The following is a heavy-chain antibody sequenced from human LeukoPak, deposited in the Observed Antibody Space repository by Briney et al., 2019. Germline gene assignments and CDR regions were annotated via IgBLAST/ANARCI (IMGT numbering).Heavy chain of an antibody. Sequence: PSETLSLTCTVSGGSISSYYWSWIRQPPGRGLEWIGYIYYSGSTNYNPSLKSRVTISVDTSKNQFSLKLSSVTAADTAVYYCARGGLLDFWSGSLGYWGQGTLVTVSS. V-gene: IGHV4-59*08. CDR2: IYYSGST. CDR1: GGSISSYY. CDR3: ARGGLLDFWSGSLGY. J-gene: IGHJ4*02. D-gene: IGHD3-3*01.